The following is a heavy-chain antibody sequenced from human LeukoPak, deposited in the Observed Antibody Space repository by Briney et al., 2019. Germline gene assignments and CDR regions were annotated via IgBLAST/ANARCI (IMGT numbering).Heavy chain of an antibody. D-gene: IGHD1-7*01. J-gene: IGHJ4*02. CDR2: IYHDGST. CDR1: GGSIGSGGYS. CDR3: ARVSYNWNYANYFDY. Sequence: SETLSLTCAVSGGSIGSGGYSWSWIRQPPGKGLEWIGYIYHDGSTYYNSSLKSRLSMSVDTSKNQFSLKLSSVTAADTAVYYCARVSYNWNYANYFDYWGQGTLVTVSS. V-gene: IGHV4-30-2*01.